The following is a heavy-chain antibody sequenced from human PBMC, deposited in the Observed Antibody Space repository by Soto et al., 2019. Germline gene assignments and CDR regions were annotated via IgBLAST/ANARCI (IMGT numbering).Heavy chain of an antibody. J-gene: IGHJ5*02. V-gene: IGHV3-23*01. CDR2: ITGSGSTT. Sequence: EVQLLESGGGLVQPGGTLRLSCAASEFTFSSNAMHWVRQAPGKGLEWVSGITGSGSTTFYAASVKGRFTTSRDNSKNTLYLPMSSLRAEDTAIYYCAKDFTAYLSSWFHLWGQGTLVTVSS. D-gene: IGHD6-13*01. CDR1: EFTFSSNA. CDR3: AKDFTAYLSSWFHL.